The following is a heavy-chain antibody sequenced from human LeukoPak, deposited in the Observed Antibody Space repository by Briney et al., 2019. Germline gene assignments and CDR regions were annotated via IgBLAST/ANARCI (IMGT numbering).Heavy chain of an antibody. J-gene: IGHJ3*02. Sequence: SETLSLTCNVSGDSISSSYWSWIRQPPGKGLEWIGHIDYSGSTNYNPSLKSRVAISVDTSKNQFSLKLSSVTAADTAVYYCARDLTYYDILSGYQNDAFDIWGQGTMVTVSS. CDR2: IDYSGST. V-gene: IGHV4-59*01. CDR1: GDSISSSY. CDR3: ARDLTYYDILSGYQNDAFDI. D-gene: IGHD3-9*01.